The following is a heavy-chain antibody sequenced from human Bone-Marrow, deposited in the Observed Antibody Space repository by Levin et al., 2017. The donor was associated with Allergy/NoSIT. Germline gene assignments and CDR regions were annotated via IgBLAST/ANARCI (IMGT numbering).Heavy chain of an antibody. CDR2: IYYTGDT. D-gene: IGHD6-13*01. V-gene: IGHV4-59*01. J-gene: IGHJ6*02. Sequence: GSLRLSCSVSGGSISNYYWSWIRQPPGKGLEYIGYIYYTGDTNYNPSLKSRVTMSVDTSKNQFSLLLSAVTAADTAMYYCLRGWYLAGRGGMDVWGQGTTVTGSS. CDR3: LRGWYLAGRGGMDV. CDR1: GGSISNYY.